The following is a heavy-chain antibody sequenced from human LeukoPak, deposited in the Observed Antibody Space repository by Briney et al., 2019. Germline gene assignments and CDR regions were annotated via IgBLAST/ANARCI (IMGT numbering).Heavy chain of an antibody. CDR1: GFTFSSYA. D-gene: IGHD2-2*01. CDR2: ISSSSSYI. Sequence: PGGSLRLSCAASGFTFSSYAMSWVREAPGKGLEWVSSISSSSSYIYYADSVKGRFTISRDNAKNSLYLQMNSLRAEDTAVYYCARDFPAGNDAFDIWGQGTMVTVSS. J-gene: IGHJ3*02. V-gene: IGHV3-21*01. CDR3: ARDFPAGNDAFDI.